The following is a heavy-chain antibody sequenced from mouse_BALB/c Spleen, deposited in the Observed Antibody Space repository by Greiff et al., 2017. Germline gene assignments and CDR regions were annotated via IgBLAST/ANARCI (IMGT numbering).Heavy chain of an antibody. CDR3: ARDNYGNPYFDY. CDR2: IRNKANGYTT. V-gene: IGHV7-3*02. Sequence: EVMLVESGGGLVQPGGSLRLSCATSGFTFTDYYMSWVRQPPGKALEWLGFIRNKANGYTTEYSASVKGRFTISRDNSQSILYLQMNTLRAEDSATYYCARDNYGNPYFDYWGQGTTLTVSS. CDR1: GFTFTDYY. D-gene: IGHD2-1*01. J-gene: IGHJ2*01.